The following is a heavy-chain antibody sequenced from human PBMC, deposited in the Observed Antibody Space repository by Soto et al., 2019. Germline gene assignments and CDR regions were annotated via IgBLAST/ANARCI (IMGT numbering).Heavy chain of an antibody. CDR3: ARDRGGVEFGMAFDI. CDR2: IYHSGST. J-gene: IGHJ3*02. D-gene: IGHD3-3*01. CDR1: SGSISSSNW. V-gene: IGHV4-4*02. Sequence: SETLSLTCAVSSGSISSSNWWSWVRQPPGKGLEWIGEIYHSGSTNYNPSLKSRVTISVDKSKNQFSLKLSSVTAADTAVYYCARDRGGVEFGMAFDIRGQGTMVTVSS.